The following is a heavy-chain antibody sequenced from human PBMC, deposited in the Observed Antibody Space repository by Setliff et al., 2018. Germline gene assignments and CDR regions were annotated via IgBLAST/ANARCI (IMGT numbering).Heavy chain of an antibody. Sequence: GGSLRLSCAASGFTFSSYWMAWVRQAPGKGLEWVANINQDGSQKYYVGSVKGRFTISRDNAKNSLYLQVNSLRVEDTALYYCARDPTRKFDSWGQGTLVTVSS. V-gene: IGHV3-7*03. CDR2: INQDGSQK. CDR3: ARDPTRKFDS. J-gene: IGHJ4*02. CDR1: GFTFSSYW.